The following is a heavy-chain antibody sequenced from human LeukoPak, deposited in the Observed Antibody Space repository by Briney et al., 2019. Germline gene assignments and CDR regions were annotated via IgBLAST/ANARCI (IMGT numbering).Heavy chain of an antibody. Sequence: ASVKVSCKASGYTFTSYGISWVRQAPGQGLEWMGWISAYNGNTNYAQKLQGRVTMTTDTSTSTAYMELRSLRSDDTAVYYCARIQQVQLWFGELGDSGALDIWGQGTMVTVSS. J-gene: IGHJ3*02. D-gene: IGHD3-10*01. CDR3: ARIQQVQLWFGELGDSGALDI. V-gene: IGHV1-18*01. CDR1: GYTFTSYG. CDR2: ISAYNGNT.